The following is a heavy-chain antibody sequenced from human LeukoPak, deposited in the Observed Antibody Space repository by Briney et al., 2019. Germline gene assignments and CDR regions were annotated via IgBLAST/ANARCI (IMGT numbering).Heavy chain of an antibody. Sequence: PSETLSLTCTVSGESINNNYWSWIRQPAGKGPEWIGRIFSSGSTLYNASLKSRVTMSVDTSKSQFSLKLNSVTAADSAVYYCARVGYGGYGALDYWGQGTLVTVSS. CDR2: IFSSGST. J-gene: IGHJ4*02. CDR3: ARVGYGGYGALDY. D-gene: IGHD4-23*01. CDR1: GESINNNY. V-gene: IGHV4-4*07.